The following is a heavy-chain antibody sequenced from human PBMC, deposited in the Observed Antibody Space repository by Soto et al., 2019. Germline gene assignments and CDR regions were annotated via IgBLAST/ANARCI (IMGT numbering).Heavy chain of an antibody. CDR1: GFTFSSYA. D-gene: IGHD3-3*01. CDR2: ISYDGSNK. CDR3: ARSLSTIFGVVITKTYGMDV. J-gene: IGHJ6*02. V-gene: IGHV3-30-3*01. Sequence: QVQLVESGGGVVQPGRSLRLSCAASGFTFSSYAMHWVRQAPGKGLEWVAVISYDGSNKYYADSVKGRFTISRDNSKNTLYLQMNSLRAEDTAVYYYARSLSTIFGVVITKTYGMDVWGQGTTVTVSS.